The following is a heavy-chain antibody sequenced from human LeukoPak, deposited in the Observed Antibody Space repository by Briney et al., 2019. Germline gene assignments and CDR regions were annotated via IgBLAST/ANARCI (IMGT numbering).Heavy chain of an antibody. J-gene: IGHJ4*02. CDR1: GGSFSGYY. CDR2: INHSGST. CDR3: ARARDYARWYFDY. D-gene: IGHD4-17*01. V-gene: IGHV4-34*01. Sequence: SETLSLTCTVYGGSFSGYYWSWIRQPPGKGLEWMGEINHSGSTNYNPSLKSRVTVSVDTSKNQFSLKLSSVTAADTAVYYCARARDYARWYFDYWGQGTLVTVSS.